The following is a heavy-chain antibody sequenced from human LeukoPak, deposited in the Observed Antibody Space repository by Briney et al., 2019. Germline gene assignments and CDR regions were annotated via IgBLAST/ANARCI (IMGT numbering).Heavy chain of an antibody. D-gene: IGHD2-2*02. J-gene: IGHJ4*02. V-gene: IGHV3-30*04. CDR2: ISYDGSNK. Sequence: GGSLRLSCAASGFTFSSYAMHWVRQAPGKGLEWVAVISYDGSNKYYADSVKGRFTISRDNSKNTLYLQMNSLRSEDTAVYYCARETATSLVPAAIIWGQGTLVTVSS. CDR1: GFTFSSYA. CDR3: ARETATSLVPAAII.